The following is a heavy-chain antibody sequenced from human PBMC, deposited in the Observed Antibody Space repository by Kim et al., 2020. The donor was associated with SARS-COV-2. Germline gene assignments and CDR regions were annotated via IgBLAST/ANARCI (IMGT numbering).Heavy chain of an antibody. V-gene: IGHV3-30*02. J-gene: IGHJ4*02. Sequence: AGSVKGRFTISRDNPKNPLYLQMNSLRAEDTAVYYCAKSEGSVYYYTPDYWGQGTLVTVSS. D-gene: IGHD3-22*01. CDR3: AKSEGSVYYYTPDY.